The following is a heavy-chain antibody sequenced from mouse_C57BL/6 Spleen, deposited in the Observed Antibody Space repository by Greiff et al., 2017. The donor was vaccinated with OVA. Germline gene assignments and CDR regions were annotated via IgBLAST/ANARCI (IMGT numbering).Heavy chain of an antibody. CDR3: AGRSGTGYFDY. Sequence: VQLQQSDAELVKPGASVKISCKVSGYTFTDHTIHWMKQRPEQGLEWIGYIYPRDGSTKYNEKFKGKATLTADKSSSTAYMQLNSLTSEDAAVDYCAGRSGTGYFDYWGQGTTLTVSS. V-gene: IGHV1-78*01. CDR2: IYPRDGST. CDR1: GYTFTDHT. J-gene: IGHJ2*01. D-gene: IGHD4-1*01.